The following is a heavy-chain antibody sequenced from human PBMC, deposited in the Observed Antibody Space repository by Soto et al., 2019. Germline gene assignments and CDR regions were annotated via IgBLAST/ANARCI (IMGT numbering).Heavy chain of an antibody. V-gene: IGHV4-59*01. CDR1: GCSLRSYF. CDR2: IYSSGNT. D-gene: IGHD5-12*01. Sequence: SATLTLTCPVSGCSLRSYFWNWIRQPPGKGLEWMGYIYSSGNTKYNPSLKSGVTMTVDMSQIQISLSLTSVTAADTAVYYCARGRPRDVYDSGHSDFDIWGPGTMVHVAS. CDR3: ARGRPRDVYDSGHSDFDI. J-gene: IGHJ3*02.